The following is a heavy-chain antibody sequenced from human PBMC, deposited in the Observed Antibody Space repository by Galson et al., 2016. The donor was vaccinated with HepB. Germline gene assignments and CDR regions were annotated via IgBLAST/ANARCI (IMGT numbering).Heavy chain of an antibody. Sequence: SLRLSCAASGFTSSSFAMSWVRRVPGKGLEWVSAISGRGDRIRYAESVKDRFIISRDNSKNTLDVEMKSLRVEDTAVYYCAKEGWFGELLYGHFDFWGQGTLVTVSS. V-gene: IGHV3-23*01. D-gene: IGHD3-10*01. J-gene: IGHJ4*02. CDR2: ISGRGDRI. CDR1: GFTSSSFA. CDR3: AKEGWFGELLYGHFDF.